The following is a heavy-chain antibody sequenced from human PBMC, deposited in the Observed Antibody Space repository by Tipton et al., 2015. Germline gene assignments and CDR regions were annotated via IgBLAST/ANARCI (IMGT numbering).Heavy chain of an antibody. J-gene: IGHJ4*02. D-gene: IGHD4-23*01. CDR3: ARARGRHGGLFDS. Sequence: TLSLTCTVSGGSISSSSYYWAWIRQPPGKGLEWIGSIYYSGTTYYNPSLKSRVTISVDTSKNQFSLKMSSVTASDTAVYYCARARGRHGGLFDSWGQGTLVTVSS. CDR1: GGSISSSSYY. V-gene: IGHV4-39*01. CDR2: IYYSGTT.